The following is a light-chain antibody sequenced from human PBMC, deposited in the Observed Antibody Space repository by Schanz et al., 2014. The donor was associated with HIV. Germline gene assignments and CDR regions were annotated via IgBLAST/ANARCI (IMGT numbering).Light chain of an antibody. V-gene: IGKV3-20*01. CDR1: QSVSSNY. CDR3: QQYATSPWT. Sequence: ETEMTQSPGTLSLSPGERATLSCRASQSVSSNYLAWYQQKPGRAPRVLIYDASNRATGIPDRFSGRGSGTDFTLTISRLESEDFAVYYCQQYATSPWTFGQGTKVDVK. CDR2: DAS. J-gene: IGKJ1*01.